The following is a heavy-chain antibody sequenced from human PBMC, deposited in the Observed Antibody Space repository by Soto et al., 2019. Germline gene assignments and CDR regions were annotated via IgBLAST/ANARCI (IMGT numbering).Heavy chain of an antibody. Sequence: AGGSLRLSCAASGFTFSSYSMNWVRQAPGKGLEWVSYISSSSSTIYYADSVKGRFTISRDNAKNSLYLQMNSLRDEDTAVYYCARETQDDFWSGYYRDYWGQGTLVTVAS. J-gene: IGHJ4*02. CDR3: ARETQDDFWSGYYRDY. V-gene: IGHV3-48*02. CDR1: GFTFSSYS. D-gene: IGHD3-3*01. CDR2: ISSSSSTI.